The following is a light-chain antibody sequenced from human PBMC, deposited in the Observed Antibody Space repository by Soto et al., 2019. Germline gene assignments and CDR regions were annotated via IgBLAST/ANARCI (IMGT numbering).Light chain of an antibody. CDR3: QQRHMWPIT. CDR2: DAY. V-gene: IGKV3-11*01. CDR1: QSFRRL. J-gene: IGKJ5*01. Sequence: EVVLTQSPVTPSLSPVERATLSCRASQSFRRLLAWYQQKPGQAPRLLIYDAYNRATGIPPRFSGSGSATDFTLTISSLEPEDSAVYYCQQRHMWPITFGQGPRLEIK.